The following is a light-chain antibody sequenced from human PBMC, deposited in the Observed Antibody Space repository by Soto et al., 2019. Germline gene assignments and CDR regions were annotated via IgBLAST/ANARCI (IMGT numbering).Light chain of an antibody. J-gene: IGKJ2*01. CDR3: QQYHIWYT. CDR1: QSVSIN. CDR2: AAS. V-gene: IGKV3-15*01. Sequence: EIVMTQSPATLSVSPGERVILSCRASQSVSINLAWFQQKPGQAPRLLIYAASTRANGIPARFSGSGSGTEFTLTCSSLQAEDFAVYYCQQYHIWYTFGQGTELEIK.